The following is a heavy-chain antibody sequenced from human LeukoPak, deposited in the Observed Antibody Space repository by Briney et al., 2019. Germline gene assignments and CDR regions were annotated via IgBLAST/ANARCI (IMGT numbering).Heavy chain of an antibody. CDR2: IYYSGST. D-gene: IGHD2-2*01. CDR1: GGSISSSSHY. V-gene: IGHV4-39*01. CDR3: ARRVVPAASEIDP. Sequence: SETLSLTCTVSGGSISSSSHYWGWIRQPPGKGLEWIGSIYYSGSTYYNPSLKSRVTISVDTSKNQFSLKLSSVTAADTAVYYCARRVVPAASEIDPWGQGTLVTVSS. J-gene: IGHJ5*02.